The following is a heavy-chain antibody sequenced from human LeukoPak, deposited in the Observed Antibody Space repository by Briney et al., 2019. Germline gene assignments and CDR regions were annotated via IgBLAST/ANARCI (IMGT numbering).Heavy chain of an antibody. V-gene: IGHV4-34*01. J-gene: IGHJ4*02. CDR2: INHSGST. CDR3: ARGRGGRYFDY. Sequence: SETLSLTCTVYGGSFSGYYWSWIRQPPGKGLEWIGEINHSGSTNYNPSLKSRVTISVDTSKNQFSLKLSSVTAADTAVYYCARGRGGRYFDYWGQGTLVTVSS. CDR1: GGSFSGYY. D-gene: IGHD3-16*02.